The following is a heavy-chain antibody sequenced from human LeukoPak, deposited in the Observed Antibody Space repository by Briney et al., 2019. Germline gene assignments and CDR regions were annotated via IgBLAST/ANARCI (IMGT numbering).Heavy chain of an antibody. Sequence: PGGSLRLSCAASGFTFSVYNMNWVRQAPGKGLEWVASISSSGHYIYYADSVKGRFTISRDNAKDSLFLQMNSLRPEDTAVYYCAREKNRVVLTAPIQYWGQGTLVTVSS. CDR2: ISSSGHYI. CDR3: AREKNRVVLTAPIQY. V-gene: IGHV3-21*01. CDR1: GFTFSVYN. J-gene: IGHJ4*02. D-gene: IGHD4/OR15-4a*01.